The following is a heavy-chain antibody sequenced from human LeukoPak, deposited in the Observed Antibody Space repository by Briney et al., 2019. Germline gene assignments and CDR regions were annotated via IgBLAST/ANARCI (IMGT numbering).Heavy chain of an antibody. Sequence: SQTLSLTCTVSGGSISSGGYYWSWLRQHPGKGLEWIGYIYYSGSTYYNPSLKSRVTISVDTSKNQFSLKLSSVTAADAAVYYCARIERVMATIEPFIDYWGQGTLVTVSS. CDR3: ARIERVMATIEPFIDY. J-gene: IGHJ4*02. D-gene: IGHD5-24*01. CDR2: IYYSGST. CDR1: GGSISSGGYY. V-gene: IGHV4-31*03.